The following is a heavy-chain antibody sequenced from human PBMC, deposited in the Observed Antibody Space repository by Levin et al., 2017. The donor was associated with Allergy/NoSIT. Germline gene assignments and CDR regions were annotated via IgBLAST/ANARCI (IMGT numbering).Heavy chain of an antibody. CDR3: ARDLGDVIVPAERFDY. CDR2: VSAYNSKT. D-gene: IGHD2-2*01. CDR1: GYTFTDFG. Sequence: GESLKISCKASGYTFTDFGVSWVRQAPGQGLEWMGWVSAYNSKTDYVQKFQGRVTMTTDTSTSTAYMELRSLRSDDTAVYYCARDLGDVIVPAERFDYWGQGTQVTVSS. J-gene: IGHJ4*02. V-gene: IGHV1-18*01.